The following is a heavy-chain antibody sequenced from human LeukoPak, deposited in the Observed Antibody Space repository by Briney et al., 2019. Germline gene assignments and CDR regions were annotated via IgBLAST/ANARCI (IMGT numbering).Heavy chain of an antibody. CDR1: GGTFSSYA. D-gene: IGHD6-19*01. V-gene: IGHV1-69*04. J-gene: IGHJ4*02. Sequence: GSSVKVSCKASGGTFSSYAISWVRQAPGQGLEWMGRIIPILGIANYAQKFQGRVTITADKSTSTAYMELSSLRSEDTAVYYCASGAVAGIFDYWGQGTLVTVSS. CDR3: ASGAVAGIFDY. CDR2: IIPILGIA.